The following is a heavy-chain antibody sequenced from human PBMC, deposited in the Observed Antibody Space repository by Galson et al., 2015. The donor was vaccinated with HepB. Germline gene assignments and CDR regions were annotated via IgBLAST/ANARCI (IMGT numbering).Heavy chain of an antibody. Sequence: SLRLSCAASGLRFSGSGMHWVRQAPGKGLEWVAVKQYDGSNKVYADSVKGRFTISRDNSKNTLYLEMNSLRAEDTAVYYCAREGSRIVFHAFDTWGQGTMVTVSS. D-gene: IGHD2-15*01. J-gene: IGHJ3*02. CDR1: GLRFSGSG. V-gene: IGHV3-33*01. CDR2: KQYDGSNK. CDR3: AREGSRIVFHAFDT.